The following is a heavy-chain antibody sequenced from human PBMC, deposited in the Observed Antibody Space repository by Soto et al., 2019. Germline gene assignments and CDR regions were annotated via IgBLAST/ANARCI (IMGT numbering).Heavy chain of an antibody. V-gene: IGHV3-30*18. Sequence: GGSLRLSCAASGFTFSSYGMHWVRQAPGKGLEWVAVISYDGSNKYYADSVKGRFTISRDNSKNTLYLQMNSLRAEDTAVYYCAKEHSVGATDYWGQGTLVTVSS. CDR1: GFTFSSYG. CDR2: ISYDGSNK. J-gene: IGHJ4*02. D-gene: IGHD1-26*01. CDR3: AKEHSVGATDY.